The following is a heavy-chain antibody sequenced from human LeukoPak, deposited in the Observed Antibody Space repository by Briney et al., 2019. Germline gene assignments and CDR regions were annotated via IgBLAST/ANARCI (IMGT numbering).Heavy chain of an antibody. J-gene: IGHJ6*03. V-gene: IGHV1-69*13. CDR1: GGTFSSYA. CDR2: IIPIFGTA. CDR3: AREGSYYYYYMDV. Sequence: ASVKVSCKASGGTFSSYAISWVRQAPGQGLEWMGGIIPIFGTANYAQKFQGRVTITADGSTSTAYMELSSLRSEDTAVYYCAREGSYYYYYMDVWGKGTTVTVSS.